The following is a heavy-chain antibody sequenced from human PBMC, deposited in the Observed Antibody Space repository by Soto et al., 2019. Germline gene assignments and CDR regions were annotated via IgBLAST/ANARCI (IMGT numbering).Heavy chain of an antibody. D-gene: IGHD3-3*01. CDR1: GDSISISSHY. CDR3: ARMKIGGVLTYYLEA. CDR2: IYYSGST. J-gene: IGHJ6*03. Sequence: QLQLQESGPGLVKPSETLSLTCTVSGDSISISSHYWGWIRQPPGKGLEWITNIYYSGSTYYNPSPKGRVTISVDTAKDQVSLKLGSVTAADTAVYFCARMKIGGVLTYYLEAWGQGTTVTVSS. V-gene: IGHV4-39*01.